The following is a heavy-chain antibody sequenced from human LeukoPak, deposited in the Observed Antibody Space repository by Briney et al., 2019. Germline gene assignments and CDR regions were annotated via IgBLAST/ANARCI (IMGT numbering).Heavy chain of an antibody. CDR2: IYYSGST. Sequence: SETLSLTCTVSGGSISSDYWSWIRQPPGKGLEWIGYIYYSGSTNYNPSLKSRVTISVDTSKNQFSLKLSSVTAADTAVYYCARDSLYCSSTSCYFNWFDPWGQGTLVTVSS. D-gene: IGHD2-2*01. V-gene: IGHV4-59*01. CDR3: ARDSLYCSSTSCYFNWFDP. CDR1: GGSISSDY. J-gene: IGHJ5*02.